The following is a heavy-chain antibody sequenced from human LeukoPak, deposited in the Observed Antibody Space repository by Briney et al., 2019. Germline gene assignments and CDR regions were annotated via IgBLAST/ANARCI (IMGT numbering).Heavy chain of an antibody. D-gene: IGHD4-11*01. CDR3: ARSRTGRSMTTNWFDP. Sequence: ASVKVSCKASGGTFSSYAISWVRQAPGQGLEWMGGIIPIFGTANYAQKFQGRVTITTDESTSTAYMELSSLRSEDTAVYYCARSRTGRSMTTNWFDPWGQGTLVTVSS. CDR1: GGTFSSYA. V-gene: IGHV1-69*05. CDR2: IIPIFGTA. J-gene: IGHJ5*02.